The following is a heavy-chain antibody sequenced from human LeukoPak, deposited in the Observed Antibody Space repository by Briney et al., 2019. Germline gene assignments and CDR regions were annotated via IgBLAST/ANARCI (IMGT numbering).Heavy chain of an antibody. CDR2: IYYSGST. CDR1: GGSISSYY. V-gene: IGHV4-59*08. J-gene: IGHJ6*03. Sequence: SETLSLTCTVSGGSISSYYWSWIRQPPGKGLEWIGYIYYSGSTNYNPSLKSRVTISVDTSKNQFSLKLSSVTAADTAVYYCARRSHRAVVPAAILSYYYYMDVWGKGTTVTVSS. CDR3: ARRSHRAVVPAAILSYYYYMDV. D-gene: IGHD2-2*02.